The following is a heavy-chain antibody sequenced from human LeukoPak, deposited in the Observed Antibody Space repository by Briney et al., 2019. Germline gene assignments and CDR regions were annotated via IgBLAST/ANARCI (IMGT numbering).Heavy chain of an antibody. Sequence: ASVTVSYKASGGTFINYAISWVRQAPGQGLEWMGRIIPILGIANYAQKLQGRVNMTTDTSTSTAYMELRSLRSDDTAVYYCARASRAVAGPSDYWGQGTLVTVSS. D-gene: IGHD6-19*01. J-gene: IGHJ4*02. CDR2: IIPILGIA. CDR1: GGTFINYA. V-gene: IGHV1-69*04. CDR3: ARASRAVAGPSDY.